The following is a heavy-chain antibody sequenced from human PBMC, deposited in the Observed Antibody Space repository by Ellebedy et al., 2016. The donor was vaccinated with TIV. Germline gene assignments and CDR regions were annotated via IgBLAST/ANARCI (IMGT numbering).Heavy chain of an antibody. D-gene: IGHD6-19*01. CDR1: GYTFSSYF. Sequence: AASVKVSCKASGYTFSSYFMHWVRQAPGQGLEWMGIINPSVGSTTYAQNLQGRFTMTRDMSTTTVYMELSSLRSEDTAVYYCARARSSGWLHTPDYWGQGTLVIVSS. V-gene: IGHV1-46*04. CDR2: INPSVGST. CDR3: ARARSSGWLHTPDY. J-gene: IGHJ4*02.